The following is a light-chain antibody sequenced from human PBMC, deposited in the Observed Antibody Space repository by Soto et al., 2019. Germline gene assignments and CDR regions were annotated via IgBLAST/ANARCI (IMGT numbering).Light chain of an antibody. Sequence: QSVLTQPASVSGSPGQSITISCIGTSSDIGAYNYVSWYQQHPGKVPKLMIYEVTNRPSGLSNRFSGSKSGNTASLNISGLQAEDEAEYFCSSYSSTSTLYVFGTGTKVTVL. CDR1: SSDIGAYNY. V-gene: IGLV2-14*01. J-gene: IGLJ1*01. CDR2: EVT. CDR3: SSYSSTSTLYV.